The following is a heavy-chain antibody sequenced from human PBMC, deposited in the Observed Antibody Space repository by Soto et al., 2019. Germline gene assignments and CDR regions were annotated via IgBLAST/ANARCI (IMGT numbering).Heavy chain of an antibody. V-gene: IGHV4-34*01. CDR3: ANTATRDHAIGGDY. D-gene: IGHD5-18*01. J-gene: IGHJ4*02. Sequence: PSETLSLTCAVYGGSFSGYYWSWIRQPPGRGLEWIGEINHSGSTNYNPSLKSRVTISVDTSKNQFSLKLSSVTAADTAVYYCANTATRDHAIGGDYWGQGTLVTVSS. CDR2: INHSGST. CDR1: GGSFSGYY.